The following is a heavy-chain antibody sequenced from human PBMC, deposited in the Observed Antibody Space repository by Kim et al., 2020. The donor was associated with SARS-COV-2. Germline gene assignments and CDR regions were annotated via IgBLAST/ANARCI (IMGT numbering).Heavy chain of an antibody. CDR1: GFTFSDYY. V-gene: IGHV3-11*05. D-gene: IGHD3-10*01. Sequence: GGSLRLSCAASGFTFSDYYMSWIRQAPGKGLEWLSYISGVNSYTNYADSVKDRFTISRDNAKNSLYLQMNSLRAEDTAVYYCARVSYGSASYYWFDPWGQGTLVTVSS. CDR3: ARVSYGSASYYWFDP. J-gene: IGHJ5*02. CDR2: ISGVNSYT.